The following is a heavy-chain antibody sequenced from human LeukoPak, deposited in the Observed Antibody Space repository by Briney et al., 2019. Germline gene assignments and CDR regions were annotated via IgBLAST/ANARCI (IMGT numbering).Heavy chain of an antibody. CDR2: IYYSGST. Sequence: GSLRLSCAASGFTFSSYAVSWIRQPPGKGLEWIGYIYYSGSTNYNPSLKSRVTISVDTSKNQFSLKLSSVTAADTAVYYCARTRGYSYGYYYYWGQGTLVTVSS. CDR1: GFTFSSYA. V-gene: IGHV4-59*01. CDR3: ARTRGYSYGYYYY. D-gene: IGHD5-18*01. J-gene: IGHJ4*02.